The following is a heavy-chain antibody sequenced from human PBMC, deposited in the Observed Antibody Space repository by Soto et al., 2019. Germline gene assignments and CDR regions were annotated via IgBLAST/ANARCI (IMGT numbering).Heavy chain of an antibody. V-gene: IGHV1-3*01. J-gene: IGHJ4*02. Sequence: ASVKVSCKASGNTFTSYAMHWVRQAPGQRLEWMGWINAGNGNTKYSQKFQGRVTITRDTSTSTAYMELSSLRSEDTAVYYCAREPSLIINWAYYFDYCGQGTLVTVSS. CDR2: INAGNGNT. CDR3: AREPSLIINWAYYFDY. D-gene: IGHD3-16*01. CDR1: GNTFTSYA.